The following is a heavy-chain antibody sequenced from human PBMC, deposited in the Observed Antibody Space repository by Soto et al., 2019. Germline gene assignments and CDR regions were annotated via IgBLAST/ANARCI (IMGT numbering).Heavy chain of an antibody. D-gene: IGHD2-2*01. V-gene: IGHV2-5*02. CDR1: GFSLITSGLG. Sequence: SGPTLVNPTQTLTPTCTFSGFSLITSGLGVGWIRQPPGKALEWLALIYWDDDKRYSPSLKSRLTITKDTSKNQAVLTMTNMDPVDTATYYCAHTHPLPGSYCISTSCYEASFDYWGQGTLVTVYS. CDR3: AHTHPLPGSYCISTSCYEASFDY. J-gene: IGHJ4*02. CDR2: IYWDDDK.